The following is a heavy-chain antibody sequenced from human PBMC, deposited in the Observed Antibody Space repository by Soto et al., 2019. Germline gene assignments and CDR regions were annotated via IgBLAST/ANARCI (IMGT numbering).Heavy chain of an antibody. J-gene: IGHJ6*03. Sequence: SETLSLTCTVSGGSIGSSSYYWGWIRQPPGKGLEWIGSIYYSGSTYYNPSLKSRVTISVDTSKNQFSLKLSSVTAADTAVYYCARQGRRFLEWLPRGYYYYMDVWGKGTTVTVSS. V-gene: IGHV4-39*01. CDR1: GGSIGSSSYY. D-gene: IGHD3-3*01. CDR3: ARQGRRFLEWLPRGYYYYMDV. CDR2: IYYSGST.